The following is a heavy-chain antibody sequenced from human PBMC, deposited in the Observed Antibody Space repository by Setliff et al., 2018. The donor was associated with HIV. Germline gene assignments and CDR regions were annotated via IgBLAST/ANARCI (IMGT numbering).Heavy chain of an antibody. Sequence: PSQTLSLTCAISGDSVSSNSAAWNWIRQSPSRGLEWLGRTYYRSKWNTDYAVSVESRITIDPDTSKNQFSLQLNSVTPEDTAVYYCAGGGDWDDCYYMDVWGKGTTVTFSS. D-gene: IGHD1-1*01. CDR1: GDSVSSNSAA. J-gene: IGHJ6*03. V-gene: IGHV6-1*01. CDR2: TYYRSKWNT. CDR3: AGGGDWDDCYYMDV.